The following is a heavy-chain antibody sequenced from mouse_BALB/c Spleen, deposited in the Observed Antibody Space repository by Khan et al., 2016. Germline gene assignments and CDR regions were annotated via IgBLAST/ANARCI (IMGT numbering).Heavy chain of an antibody. CDR2: IWADGRT. V-gene: IGHV2-6-7*01. CDR1: GFSLTGYG. J-gene: IGHJ3*01. D-gene: IGHD1-1*01. Sequence: QVQLKESGPGLVAPSQSLSITCTVSGFSLTGYGVNWVRQPPGKGLEWLGKIWADGRTDYNSALKSRVSISKDNSKSHVVLKRNSLQTDDTANYYCSSDYDGFAYWGQGTMVIVTA. CDR3: SSDYDGFAY.